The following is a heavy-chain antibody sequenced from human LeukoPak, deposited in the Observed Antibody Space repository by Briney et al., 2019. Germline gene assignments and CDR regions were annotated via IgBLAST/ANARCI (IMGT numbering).Heavy chain of an antibody. D-gene: IGHD3-9*01. CDR1: GFTFSSYW. Sequence: GGSLRLSCAASGFTFSSYWMHWVRQAPGKGLVWVSRSNSDGSSTNYADSVKGRFTISRDNAKNTLYLQMNSLRAEDTAVYYCAKFYDISTGYFDCWGQGTLVTVSS. V-gene: IGHV3-74*01. CDR3: AKFYDISTGYFDC. CDR2: SNSDGSST. J-gene: IGHJ4*02.